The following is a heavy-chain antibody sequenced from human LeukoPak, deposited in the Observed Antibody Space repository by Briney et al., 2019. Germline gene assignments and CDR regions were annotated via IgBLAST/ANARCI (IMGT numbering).Heavy chain of an antibody. D-gene: IGHD5-18*01. CDR3: ARDIVMVTYWFDP. J-gene: IGHJ5*02. Sequence: ASVTLSFKASGYTFTGYYMHWVRQAPGQGLEWMGWINPNSGGTNYAQKFQGRVTMTGDTSISTAYMELSRLRSDDTAVYYCARDIVMVTYWFDPWGQGTLVTVSS. CDR1: GYTFTGYY. CDR2: INPNSGGT. V-gene: IGHV1-2*02.